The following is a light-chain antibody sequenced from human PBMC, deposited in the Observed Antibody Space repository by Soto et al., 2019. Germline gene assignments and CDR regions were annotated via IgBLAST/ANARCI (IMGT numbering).Light chain of an antibody. Sequence: QSVLTQPASVSGSPGQSITISCTGTSDDVGGYNHVSWYQQHPGKAPKLMIFEVNNRPSGVSNRFSGSRSGNTASLTISGLQAEDEADYYCSSYRNGNTLVVFGGRTKLTVL. CDR2: EVN. V-gene: IGLV2-14*01. CDR1: SDDVGGYNH. CDR3: SSYRNGNTLVV. J-gene: IGLJ2*01.